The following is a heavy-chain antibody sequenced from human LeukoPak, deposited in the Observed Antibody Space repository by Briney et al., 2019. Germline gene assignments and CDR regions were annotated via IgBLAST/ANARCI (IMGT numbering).Heavy chain of an antibody. Sequence: ASVKVSCKASGYTFTSYGISWVRQAPGQGLEWMGWISAYNGNTNYAQKLQGRVTMTTDTSTSTAYMELRSLRSDDTAVYNCARATGSGDSSGYRSPFDYWGQGTLVTVSS. D-gene: IGHD3-22*01. CDR3: ARATGSGDSSGYRSPFDY. CDR1: GYTFTSYG. J-gene: IGHJ4*02. V-gene: IGHV1-18*01. CDR2: ISAYNGNT.